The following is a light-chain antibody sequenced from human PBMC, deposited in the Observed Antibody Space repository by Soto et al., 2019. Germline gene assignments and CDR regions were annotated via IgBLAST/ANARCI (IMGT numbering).Light chain of an antibody. CDR2: DVS. CDR1: SSDVGGYNY. V-gene: IGLV2-14*01. CDR3: SSYTSSSTLGV. J-gene: IGLJ2*01. Sequence: QSALTQPASVSGSPGQSITISCTGTSSDVGGYNYVSWFQQHPGKAPKLMIYDVSNRPSGVSNRFSGSKSGNTASLTISGLQADDEADYYCSSYTSSSTLGVFGGGTQLAV.